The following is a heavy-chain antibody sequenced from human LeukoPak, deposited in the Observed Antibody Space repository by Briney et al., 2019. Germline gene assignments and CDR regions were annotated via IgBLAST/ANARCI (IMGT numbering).Heavy chain of an antibody. CDR2: VYISGTT. V-gene: IGHV4-4*07. J-gene: IGHJ4*02. CDR1: GGSISSYY. CDR3: ARGLRTDSFDY. Sequence: PSETLSLTCSVSGGSISSYYWNWIRQPAGKGLEWIGRVYISGTTNYNPSLKSRVTMSVDTSKNQCSLKLTSVTAADTAVYYCARGLRTDSFDYWGQGTLVTFSS. D-gene: IGHD3-22*01.